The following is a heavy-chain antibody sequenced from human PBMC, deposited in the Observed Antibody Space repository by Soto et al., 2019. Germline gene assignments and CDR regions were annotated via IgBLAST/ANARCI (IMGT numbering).Heavy chain of an antibody. CDR3: ARGRTVRNYADDSSDYFYFFDY. D-gene: IGHD3-22*01. CDR2: VYYTGST. Sequence: PSETLSLTCTVSGDSISTFYWGWMRQSPGKELEWIGYVYYTGSTNYNPSLKSRVTISVDRSKNQFSLKLTSASAAVTAVYYCARGRTVRNYADDSSDYFYFFDYWGQGTQVTVSS. CDR1: GDSISTFY. V-gene: IGHV4-59*01. J-gene: IGHJ4*02.